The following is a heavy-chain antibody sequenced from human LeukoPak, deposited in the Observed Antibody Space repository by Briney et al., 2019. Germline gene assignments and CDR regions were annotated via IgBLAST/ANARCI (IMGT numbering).Heavy chain of an antibody. CDR2: IYHSGST. Sequence: SETLSLTCAVSGGSISSSNWWSWVRQPPGKGLEWIGEIYHSGSTNYNPSLKSRVTVSVDKSKNQFSLKLSSVTAADTAVYYCARVSSSGRLDWFDPWGQGTLVTVSS. D-gene: IGHD3-10*01. V-gene: IGHV4-4*02. CDR3: ARVSSSGRLDWFDP. CDR1: GGSISSSNW. J-gene: IGHJ5*02.